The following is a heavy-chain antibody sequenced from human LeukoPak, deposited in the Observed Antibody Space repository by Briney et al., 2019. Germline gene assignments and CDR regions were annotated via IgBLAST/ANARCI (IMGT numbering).Heavy chain of an antibody. D-gene: IGHD2-2*01. CDR1: GGSISSYY. CDR2: INHSGST. CDR3: ARTGYHVSGWFDP. Sequence: SETLSLTCTVSGGSISSYYWSWIRQPPGKGLEWIGEINHSGSTNYNPSLKSRVTISVDTSKNQFSLKLSSVTAADTAVYYCARTGYHVSGWFDPWGQGTLVTVSS. V-gene: IGHV4-34*01. J-gene: IGHJ5*02.